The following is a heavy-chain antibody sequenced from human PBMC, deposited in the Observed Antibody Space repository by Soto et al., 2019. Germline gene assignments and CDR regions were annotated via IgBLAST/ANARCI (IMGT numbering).Heavy chain of an antibody. J-gene: IGHJ6*02. CDR1: GYTFTNYW. CDR2: IYPGDSDT. Sequence: GASLKISCEGSGYTFTNYWIAWVRQMPGRGREWMGVIYPGDSDTRYSPSFQGQVTISADKSISAAYLQWSSLKASDTAMYYCASPGPDSSGYFSPQEDYGMDVWGQGTTVTVSS. D-gene: IGHD3-22*01. CDR3: ASPGPDSSGYFSPQEDYGMDV. V-gene: IGHV5-51*01.